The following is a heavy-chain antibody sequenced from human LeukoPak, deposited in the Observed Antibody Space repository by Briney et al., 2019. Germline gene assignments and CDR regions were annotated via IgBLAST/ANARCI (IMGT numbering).Heavy chain of an antibody. D-gene: IGHD6-13*01. V-gene: IGHV1-18*01. Sequence: ASVKVSCKASGYTFTSYGIGWVRQAPGQGLEWMGWISSYNGNTNYAQNLQGRVTMTTDTSTSTAYMELRSLRSDDTAVYYCARVAEQLVDYWGQGTLVTVSS. CDR3: ARVAEQLVDY. CDR2: ISSYNGNT. J-gene: IGHJ4*02. CDR1: GYTFTSYG.